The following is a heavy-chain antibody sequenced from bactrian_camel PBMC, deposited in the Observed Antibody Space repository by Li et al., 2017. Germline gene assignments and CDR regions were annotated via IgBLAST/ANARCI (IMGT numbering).Heavy chain of an antibody. CDR2: IDSNGVT. Sequence: LVESGGDSVQAGGSLTLSCEIRGTTYPSWCYGWFRQAPGKRREGVANIDSNGVTKYADSVKGRFTVSQDNAKITLYLQMNSLEPEDTARYYCATDPICEDDSGQFSWDDWVCWGQGTQVTVS. J-gene: IGHJ4*01. D-gene: IGHD3*01. CDR3: ATDPICEDDSGQFSWDDWVC. CDR1: GTTYPSWC. V-gene: IGHV3S53*01.